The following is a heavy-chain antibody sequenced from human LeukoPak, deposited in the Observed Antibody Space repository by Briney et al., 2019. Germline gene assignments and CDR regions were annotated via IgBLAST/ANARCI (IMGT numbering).Heavy chain of an antibody. J-gene: IGHJ6*02. CDR2: INQPGSQK. CDR3: ARDRRVDGMDV. CDR1: GFTFSYSW. Sequence: GGSLRLSCVASGFTFSYSWMIWVRQAPGKGLEWVANINQPGSQKYHVDSVKGRFTISRDNARNSLFLQMNSLTADDTAVYYCARDRRVDGMDVWGQGTTVTVSS. V-gene: IGHV3-7*01. D-gene: IGHD1-26*01.